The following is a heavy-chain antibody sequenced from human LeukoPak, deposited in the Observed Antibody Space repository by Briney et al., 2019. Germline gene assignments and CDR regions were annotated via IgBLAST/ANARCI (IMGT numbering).Heavy chain of an antibody. Sequence: PGGSLRLSCAASGFTFSTYTMTWVRQVPGKGLEWVSVISGSGATTHYAESAKGRFTISRDNSKNTVYLQMNSLRAEDTAVYYCAKRHGISGTTTRAADYWGQGTLVTVSS. CDR3: AKRHGISGTTTRAADY. J-gene: IGHJ4*02. CDR2: ISGSGATT. V-gene: IGHV3-23*01. D-gene: IGHD1-7*01. CDR1: GFTFSTYT.